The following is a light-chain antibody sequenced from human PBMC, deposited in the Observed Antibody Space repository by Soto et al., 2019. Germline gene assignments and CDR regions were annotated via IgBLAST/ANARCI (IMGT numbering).Light chain of an antibody. CDR3: AAWDDSLNGSNYV. J-gene: IGLJ1*01. CDR2: SNN. CDR1: SSNIGSNT. V-gene: IGLV1-44*01. Sequence: HCVLTQPPSASGTPGERVTISCSGSSSNIGSNTVNWYQQLPGTAPKLLIYSNNQRPSGVPDRFSGSKSGTSASLAISGLQSEDEADYYCAAWDDSLNGSNYVFGTGTKVTVL.